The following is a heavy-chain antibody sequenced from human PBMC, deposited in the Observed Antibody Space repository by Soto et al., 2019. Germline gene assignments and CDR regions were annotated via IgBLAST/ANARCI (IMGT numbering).Heavy chain of an antibody. D-gene: IGHD3-22*01. V-gene: IGHV4-59*01. CDR3: ARETMIELTNSFDP. J-gene: IGHJ5*02. CDR2: IYYSGST. CDR1: GGSISSYY. Sequence: PSETLSLTCTVSGGSISSYYWSWIRQPPGKGLEWIGYIYYSGSTNYNPSLKSRVTISVDTSKNQFSLKLSSVTAADTAVYYCARETMIELTNSFDPWGQGTLVTVSS.